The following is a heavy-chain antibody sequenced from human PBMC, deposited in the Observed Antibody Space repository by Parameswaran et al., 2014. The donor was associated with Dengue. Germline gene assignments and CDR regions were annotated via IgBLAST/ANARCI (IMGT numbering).Heavy chain of an antibody. Sequence: VRQAPGKRLEWVSYISRIVSTVFYADSVKGRFTISRDNANNSLYLHMNSLRPEDTAVYYCARVDVLNGFDPWGQGTLVTVSS. J-gene: IGHJ5*02. CDR3: ARVDVLNGFDP. V-gene: IGHV3-11*01. CDR2: ISRIVSTV. D-gene: IGHD1-1*01.